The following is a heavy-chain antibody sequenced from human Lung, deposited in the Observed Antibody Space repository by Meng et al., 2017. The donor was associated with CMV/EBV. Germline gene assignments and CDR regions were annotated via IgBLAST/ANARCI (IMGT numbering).Heavy chain of an antibody. CDR2: IKRDGSEK. CDR3: AIVHSSKSGDAFDV. CDR1: GFTLSNYW. Sequence: GESXKISCAASGFTLSNYWMSWVRQAPGKGLEWVANIKRDGSEKYYVDSVTGRFTISRDNAKNSLYLQMNSLRAEDTAVYYCAIVHSSKSGDAFDVWGQGXMVTV. D-gene: IGHD3-22*01. V-gene: IGHV3-7*01. J-gene: IGHJ3*01.